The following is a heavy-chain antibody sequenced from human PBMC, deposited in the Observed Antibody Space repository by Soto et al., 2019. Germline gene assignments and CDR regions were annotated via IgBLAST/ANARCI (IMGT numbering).Heavy chain of an antibody. CDR1: GFTFSSYA. Sequence: PGGSLRLSCAASGFTFSSYAMSWVRQAPGKGLEWVSAISGSGGSTYYADSVKGRFTISRDNSKNTLYLQMNSLRAEDTAVYYCAKDRDIVVVPAAMRAAYYYYYMDVWGKGTTVTVSS. CDR3: AKDRDIVVVPAAMRAAYYYYYMDV. D-gene: IGHD2-2*01. V-gene: IGHV3-23*01. CDR2: ISGSGGST. J-gene: IGHJ6*03.